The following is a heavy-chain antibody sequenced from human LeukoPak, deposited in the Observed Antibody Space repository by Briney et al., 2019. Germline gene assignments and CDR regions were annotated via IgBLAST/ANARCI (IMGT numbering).Heavy chain of an antibody. CDR3: ARVYRSSSGYCFDF. Sequence: GGSLRLSCAASGFTFSSYWMSWVRQAPGKGLEWVANIKQDGSEKYYVDSVKGRFTASRDNAKNSLYLQMNSLRAEDTAVYYCARVYRSSSGYCFDFWGQGTLVTVSS. D-gene: IGHD6-13*01. J-gene: IGHJ4*02. CDR1: GFTFSSYW. CDR2: IKQDGSEK. V-gene: IGHV3-7*01.